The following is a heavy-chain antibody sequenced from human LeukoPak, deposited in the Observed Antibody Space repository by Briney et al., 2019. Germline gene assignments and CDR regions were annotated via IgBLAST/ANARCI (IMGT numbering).Heavy chain of an antibody. V-gene: IGHV1-2*04. D-gene: IGHD6-19*01. J-gene: IGHJ3*02. CDR3: ARDSVAGTESDAFDI. CDR2: INPNSGGT. Sequence: AASVKVSCKASGYTFTGYYMHWVRQAPGQGLEWMGWINPNSGGTNYAQKFQGWVTMTRDTSISTAYMELGRLRSDDTAVYYCARDSVAGTESDAFDIWGQGIMVTVSS. CDR1: GYTFTGYY.